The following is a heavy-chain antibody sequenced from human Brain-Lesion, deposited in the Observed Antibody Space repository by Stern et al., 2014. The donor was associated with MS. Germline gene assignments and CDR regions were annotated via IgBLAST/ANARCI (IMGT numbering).Heavy chain of an antibody. Sequence: EVQLVESGGGLVKPGGSLRLSCAASGFTFSDSSMFWVRQAPGKGLEGVSCISSHQNYINYADSVKGRFTISRENARNSLYLQMNRLRVEDTAVYYCATVSPYTSSWYPFFDNWGQGTRVTVSS. V-gene: IGHV3-21*01. J-gene: IGHJ4*02. CDR3: ATVSPYTSSWYPFFDN. CDR1: GFTFSDSS. D-gene: IGHD6-13*01. CDR2: ISSHQNYI.